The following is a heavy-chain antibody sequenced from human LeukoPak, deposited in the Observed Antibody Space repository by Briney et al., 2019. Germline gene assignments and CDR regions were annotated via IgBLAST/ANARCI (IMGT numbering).Heavy chain of an antibody. J-gene: IGHJ4*02. CDR1: RGSISSYY. V-gene: IGHV4-59*01. CDR3: ARGNDFWSVYYTVDF. CDR2: IYYSGST. D-gene: IGHD3-3*01. Sequence: SETLSLTCTVSRGSISSYYWSWIRQPPGKGLEWMGYIYYSGSTNYNPSLKSRVTISVDTSKNQFSLKLSSVTAADTAVYYCARGNDFWSVYYTVDFWGQGPLVTVSS.